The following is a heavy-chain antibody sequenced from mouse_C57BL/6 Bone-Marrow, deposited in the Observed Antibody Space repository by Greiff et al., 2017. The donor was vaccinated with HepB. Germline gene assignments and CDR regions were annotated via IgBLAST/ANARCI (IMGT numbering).Heavy chain of an antibody. V-gene: IGHV5-6*01. CDR3: ARRRMGFDY. Sequence: EVHLVESGGDLVKPGGSLKLSCAASGFTFSSYGMSWVRQTPEKRLEWVATISSGGSYTYYPDSVKGRFNISRDNAKNTLYLQMSSLKSEDTAMYYSARRRMGFDYWGQGTTLTVSS. J-gene: IGHJ2*01. CDR2: ISSGGSYT. CDR1: GFTFSSYG. D-gene: IGHD2-3*01.